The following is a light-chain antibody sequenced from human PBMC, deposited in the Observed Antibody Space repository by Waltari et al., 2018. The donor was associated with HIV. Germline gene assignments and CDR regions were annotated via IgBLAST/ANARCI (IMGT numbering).Light chain of an antibody. CDR2: GAS. V-gene: IGKV3-20*01. CDR3: QQYGSSPYT. Sequence: DIVLTQSPGTLSLSTGERATLPCTARQPVSTNYLAWYQQKPGQAPKLLIYGASSRATGIPDRFSGSGSGTDFALTIRRLEPEDFALYYCQQYGSSPYTFGQGTKLEIK. CDR1: QPVSTNY. J-gene: IGKJ2*01.